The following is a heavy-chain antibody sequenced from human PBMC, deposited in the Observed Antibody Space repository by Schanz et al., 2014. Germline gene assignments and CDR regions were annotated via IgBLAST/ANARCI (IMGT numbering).Heavy chain of an antibody. CDR3: AKARRKSNCSGGRCFHYSYYGMDV. V-gene: IGHV3-23*01. J-gene: IGHJ6*02. D-gene: IGHD2-15*01. Sequence: VQLLDSGGGLVQPGGSLRLSCAASGFTFSSYAMSWVRQAPGKGLEWVSTISASGGSTYYADSVKGRFTISRDNSKNILYLQMNSLRAEDTAVYYCAKARRKSNCSGGRCFHYSYYGMDVWGQGTTVTVSS. CDR2: ISASGGST. CDR1: GFTFSSYA.